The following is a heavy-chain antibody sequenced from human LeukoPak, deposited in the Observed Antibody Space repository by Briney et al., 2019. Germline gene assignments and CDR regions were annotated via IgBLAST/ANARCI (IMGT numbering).Heavy chain of an antibody. V-gene: IGHV6-1*01. CDR1: GDTFSSNSAD. CDR2: TYYRCKWYY. CDR3: ARRFALDF. D-gene: IGHD5-24*01. J-gene: IGHJ3*01. Sequence: SQTLSLTCDLSGDTFSSNSADWPWHRQSPSRGIEWLGRTYYRCKWYYDYAVSVKSRTTIRPDTSKNQFSLQLSSVTADDAAVYYCARRFALDFWGQGTMVTVSS.